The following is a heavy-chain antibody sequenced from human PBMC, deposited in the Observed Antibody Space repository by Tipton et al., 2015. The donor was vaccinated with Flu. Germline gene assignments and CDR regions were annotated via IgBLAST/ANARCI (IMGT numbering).Heavy chain of an antibody. CDR1: GYIFRNYG. V-gene: IGHV1-18*01. Sequence: QLVQSGAEVKKPGASVKVSRKASGYIFRNYGINWVRQAPGQGLEWMGWISAYNGDTNYAQKVQGRVTMTTDTSATTAFMELRSLTSDDTAVYYCARDMPSGSYFDFWGQGTVVTVSS. J-gene: IGHJ3*01. CDR2: ISAYNGDT. CDR3: ARDMPSGSYFDF. D-gene: IGHD1-26*01.